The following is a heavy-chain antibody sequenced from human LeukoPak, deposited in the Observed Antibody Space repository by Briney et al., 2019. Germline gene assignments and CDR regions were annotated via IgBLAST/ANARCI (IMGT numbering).Heavy chain of an antibody. Sequence: ASVKVSCKASGYTFTGYYIHWVRQAPGQALECMGWINPNSGGTNSAQKFQGRVTMTRDTSISTAYMELSRLQSDDTAVYYCASSASTLYLDYWGQGNLVTVSS. CDR2: INPNSGGT. V-gene: IGHV1-2*02. CDR1: GYTFTGYY. CDR3: ASSASTLYLDY. D-gene: IGHD2-2*01. J-gene: IGHJ4*02.